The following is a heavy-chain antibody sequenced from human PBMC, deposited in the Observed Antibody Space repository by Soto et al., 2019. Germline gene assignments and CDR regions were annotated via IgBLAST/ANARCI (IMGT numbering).Heavy chain of an antibody. V-gene: IGHV1-69*13. J-gene: IGHJ6*02. D-gene: IGHD5-12*01. CDR3: ARTSLQYRVDYSMDV. Sequence: SVKVSCKASGGTFSSYAINWVRQAPGQGLEWVGGIITSYGAANYAQKFLGRVTITADESTNTASMELSSLRSEDTAVYYCARTSLQYRVDYSMDVWGQGTTVTVS. CDR1: GGTFSSYA. CDR2: IITSYGAA.